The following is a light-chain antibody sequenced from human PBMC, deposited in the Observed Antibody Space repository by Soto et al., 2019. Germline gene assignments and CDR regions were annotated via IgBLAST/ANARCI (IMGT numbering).Light chain of an antibody. CDR3: SSYTSSSTRV. CDR1: SSDVGGYNS. Sequence: QSALTQRASVSGSPGQSITISCTGTSSDVGGYNSVSWYQQHPGKAPKLVIYEVTNRPSGISNRFSGSKSGNTASLTISGLQAEDEADYYCSSYTSSSTRVFGTGTKVTV. J-gene: IGLJ1*01. CDR2: EVT. V-gene: IGLV2-14*01.